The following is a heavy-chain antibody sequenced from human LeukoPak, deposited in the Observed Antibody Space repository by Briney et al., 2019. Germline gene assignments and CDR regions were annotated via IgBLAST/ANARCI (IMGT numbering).Heavy chain of an antibody. D-gene: IGHD3-22*01. CDR1: GFTFSSYS. CDR2: ISSSSSYI. J-gene: IGHJ4*02. Sequence: GGSLRLSCAASGFTFSSYSMNWVRQAPGKGLEWVPSISSSSSYIYYADSVKGRFTISRDNAKNSLYLQMNSLRAEDTAVYYCARDGYYYDSSGYFDYWGQGTLVTVSS. CDR3: ARDGYYYDSSGYFDY. V-gene: IGHV3-21*01.